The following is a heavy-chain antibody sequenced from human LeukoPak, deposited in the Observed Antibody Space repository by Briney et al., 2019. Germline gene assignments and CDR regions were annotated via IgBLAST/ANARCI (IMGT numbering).Heavy chain of an antibody. CDR3: ARVDSSGWYWFDP. J-gene: IGHJ5*02. Sequence: ASVKVSCKASGYTFTSYAMHWVRQAPGQRLEWMGWISAGNGNTKYSQKFQGRVTITRDTSASTAYMELSSLGSEDTAVYYCARVDSSGWYWFDPWGQGTLVTVSS. V-gene: IGHV1-3*01. D-gene: IGHD6-19*01. CDR1: GYTFTSYA. CDR2: ISAGNGNT.